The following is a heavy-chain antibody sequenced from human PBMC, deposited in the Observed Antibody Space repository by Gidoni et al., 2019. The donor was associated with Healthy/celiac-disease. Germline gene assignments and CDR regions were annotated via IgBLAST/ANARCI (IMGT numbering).Heavy chain of an antibody. V-gene: IGHV1-69*06. CDR2: IIPIFGTA. D-gene: IGHD6-6*01. CDR1: GGTFSSSA. J-gene: IGHJ6*03. Sequence: QVQLVQSGAEVKKPGSSVQVSCKASGGTFSSSAISWVRQAPGQGLEWMGGIIPIFGTANYAQKFQGRVTITADKSTSTAYMELSSLRSEDTAVYYCARARIPYDSSSSDDNYYYYYMDVWGKGTTVTVSS. CDR3: ARARIPYDSSSSDDNYYYYYMDV.